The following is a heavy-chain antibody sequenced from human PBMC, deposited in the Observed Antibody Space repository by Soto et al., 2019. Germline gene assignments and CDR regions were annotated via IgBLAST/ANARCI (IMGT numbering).Heavy chain of an antibody. CDR1: GGTFSSYA. CDR2: IIPISETT. CDR3: ARSQGSSTSLEIYYYYYYGMDV. Sequence: SVKVSCKASGGTFSSYAISWVRQAPGQGLEWMGGIIPISETTNYAQRFQGRVTITADESKSTAYMELSSLRSEDTAVYYCARSQGSSTSLEIYYYYYYGMDVWGQGTTVTVSS. J-gene: IGHJ6*02. D-gene: IGHD2-2*01. V-gene: IGHV1-69*13.